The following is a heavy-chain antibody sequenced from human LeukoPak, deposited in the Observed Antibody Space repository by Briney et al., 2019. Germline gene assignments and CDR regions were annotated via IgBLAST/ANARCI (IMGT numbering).Heavy chain of an antibody. CDR2: ISSSGTTT. D-gene: IGHD6-19*01. Sequence: PGGSRRLSCAASGFPFSVFEMYWVRQAPGKGLEWVSYISSSGTTTYYADSVKGRFTISRDNSKNTLYLQMNSLRAEDTAVYYCARYSSENNWFDPWGQGTLVTVSS. J-gene: IGHJ5*02. CDR3: ARYSSENNWFDP. V-gene: IGHV3-48*03. CDR1: GFPFSVFE.